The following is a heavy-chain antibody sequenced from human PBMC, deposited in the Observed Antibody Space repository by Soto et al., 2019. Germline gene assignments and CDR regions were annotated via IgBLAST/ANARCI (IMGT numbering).Heavy chain of an antibody. CDR3: ARRTSGYFAY. J-gene: IGHJ4*02. D-gene: IGHD2-2*01. CDR2: ILADYHT. Sequence: EVQLLQSGGGLVQPGGSLTLSCAASGVTFSDYTMSWVRQAPGAALESISAILADYHTYYTDSVRGRFTISRDNSMKPLYLEMNSLRAEDTAVYYCARRTSGYFAYRGQRALVTVSS. CDR1: GVTFSDYT. V-gene: IGHV3-23*01.